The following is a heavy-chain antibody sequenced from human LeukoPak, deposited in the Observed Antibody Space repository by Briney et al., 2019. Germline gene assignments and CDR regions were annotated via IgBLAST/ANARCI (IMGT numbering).Heavy chain of an antibody. Sequence: GGSLRLSCIVCVFSFTSGALRWVRQAPGKGLEWVSSISATDGNTDYADSVKGRFKISTDKSRNTLNLQMDSLRAEDTHVGSWRADGLGLDYDARGFYHYYYLDLWGRGTPVTVSS. J-gene: IGHJ2*01. D-gene: IGHD3-22*01. CDR1: VFSFTSGA. V-gene: IGHV3-23*01. CDR2: ISATDGNT. CDR3: RADGLGLDYDARGFYHYYYLDL.